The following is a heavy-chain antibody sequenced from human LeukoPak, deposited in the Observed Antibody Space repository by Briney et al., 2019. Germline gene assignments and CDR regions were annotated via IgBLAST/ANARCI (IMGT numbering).Heavy chain of an antibody. CDR2: IIPDGTTQ. CDR1: GSTFSNYW. D-gene: IGHD2-15*01. CDR3: ADVDANA. Sequence: GGSLRLSCAASGSTFSNYWMSWVRQAPGKGLEWMASIIPDGTTQYYVDSMKGRFTISRDNAKNSLYLQVNSLRVEDTAVYYCADVDANAWGQGTLVTVSS. J-gene: IGHJ5*02. V-gene: IGHV3-7*01.